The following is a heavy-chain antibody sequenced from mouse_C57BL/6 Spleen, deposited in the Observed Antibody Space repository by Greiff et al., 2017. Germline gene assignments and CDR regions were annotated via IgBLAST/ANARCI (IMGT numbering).Heavy chain of an antibody. CDR3: ARTLITTEDYALDY. J-gene: IGHJ4*01. V-gene: IGHV1-55*01. CDR1: GYTFTSYW. CDR2: IYPGSGST. Sequence: QVQLQQPGAELVKPGASVKMSCKASGYTFTSYWITWVKQRPGQGLEWIGDIYPGSGSTNYNEKFKSKATLTVDTSSSTAYMQLSSLSSEDSAVYYGARTLITTEDYALDYGGQGTSVTVSS. D-gene: IGHD1-1*01.